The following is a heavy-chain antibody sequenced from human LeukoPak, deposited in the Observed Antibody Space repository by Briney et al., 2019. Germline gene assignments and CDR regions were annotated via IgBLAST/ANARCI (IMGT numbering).Heavy chain of an antibody. V-gene: IGHV4-38-2*02. D-gene: IGHD3-22*01. CDR3: ARETSYYYDSSGYSLFDY. CDR1: GYSISSGYY. J-gene: IGHJ4*02. Sequence: SETLSLPCAVSGYSISSGYYWGWIRQPPGKGLEWIGSIYHSGSTYYNPSLKSRVTISVDTSKNQFSLKLSSVTAADTAVYYCARETSYYYDSSGYSLFDYWGQGTLVTVSS. CDR2: IYHSGST.